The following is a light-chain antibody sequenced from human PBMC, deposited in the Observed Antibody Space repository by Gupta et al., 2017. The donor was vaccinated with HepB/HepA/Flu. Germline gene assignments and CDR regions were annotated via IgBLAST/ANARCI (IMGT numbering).Light chain of an antibody. CDR2: DVS. CDR1: GYNH. CDR3: SSYTDTSTLVI. V-gene: IGLV2-14*03. J-gene: IGLJ2*01. Sequence: GYNHVSWYQQHPGKAPKLLILDVSNRPSGVSNRFSGSKSGNTASLTISGLQAGDEADYYCSSYTDTSTLVIFGGGTKVTVL.